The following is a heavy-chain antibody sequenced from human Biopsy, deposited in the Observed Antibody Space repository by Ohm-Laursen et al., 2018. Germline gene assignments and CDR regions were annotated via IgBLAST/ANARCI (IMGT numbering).Heavy chain of an antibody. J-gene: IGHJ6*02. V-gene: IGHV1-69*04. CDR1: GGTFTRYA. Sequence: SVKVSCKASGGTFTRYAMHWVRQAPGQGLEWMGRIISAHDIANYAQKFQGRVTITADKSTSTAYMELRNLRSEDTAVYYCARTLVDCTSGTCYDVGDGMDVWGQGITVIVSS. CDR3: ARTLVDCTSGTCYDVGDGMDV. CDR2: IISAHDIA. D-gene: IGHD2-15*01.